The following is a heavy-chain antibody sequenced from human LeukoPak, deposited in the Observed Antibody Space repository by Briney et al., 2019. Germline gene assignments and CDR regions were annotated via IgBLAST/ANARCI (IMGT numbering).Heavy chain of an antibody. CDR3: ARGDLINRGGYFDY. CDR1: GGSISSSSYY. D-gene: IGHD3-10*01. Sequence: SETLSLTCTVSGGSISSSSYYWGWIRQPPGKGLEWIGYIYYSGSTNYNPSLKSRVTISVDTSKNQFSLKLSSVTAADTAVYYCARGDLINRGGYFDYWGQGTLVTVSS. CDR2: IYYSGST. V-gene: IGHV4-61*05. J-gene: IGHJ4*02.